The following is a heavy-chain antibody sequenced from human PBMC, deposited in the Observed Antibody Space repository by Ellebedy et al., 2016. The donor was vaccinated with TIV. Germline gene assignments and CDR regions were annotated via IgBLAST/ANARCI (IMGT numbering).Heavy chain of an antibody. CDR1: GGSISSSSYY. CDR2: IYYSGST. CDR3: ALVLRSSSGRGCFDP. J-gene: IGHJ5*02. D-gene: IGHD6-6*01. V-gene: IGHV4-39*02. Sequence: SETLSLTXTVSGGSISSSSYYWGWIRQPPGKGLEWIGSIYYSGSTYYNPSLKSRVTMSVDTAMSHFSLKLSSVTAADTAVYYCALVLRSSSGRGCFDPWGQGNLVTVSS.